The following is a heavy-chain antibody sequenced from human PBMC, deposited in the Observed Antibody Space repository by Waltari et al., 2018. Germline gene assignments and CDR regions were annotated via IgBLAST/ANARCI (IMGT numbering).Heavy chain of an antibody. CDR1: GSTFSLYP. J-gene: IGHJ3*01. D-gene: IGHD3-16*01. CDR3: ARLGGGPDSKWRDAFDV. Sequence: QVQLVVSWGGVVQPGGSLGLSCTASGSTFSLYPMTWVRQAPGREREWVAVMSNGRTKDDYKGSMKGRISIPRNNYEDTLYQQMNSMKVDDTAVYFCARLGGGPDSKWRDAFDVWGQGTMVTVSS. CDR2: MSNGRTKD. V-gene: IGHV3-30*10.